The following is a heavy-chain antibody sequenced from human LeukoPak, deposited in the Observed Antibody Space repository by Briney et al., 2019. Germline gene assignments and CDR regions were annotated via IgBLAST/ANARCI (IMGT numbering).Heavy chain of an antibody. J-gene: IGHJ4*02. Sequence: PSETLSLTCTVSGGSISSSSYYWGWIRQPPGKGLEWIGSIYYSGSTYYNPSLKSRVTISVDTSKNQFSLKLSSVTAADTAVYYCARLDGVRGEQQLVVFYWGQGTLVTVSS. V-gene: IGHV4-39*01. CDR1: GGSISSSSYY. CDR2: IYYSGST. CDR3: ARLDGVRGEQQLVVFY. D-gene: IGHD6-13*01.